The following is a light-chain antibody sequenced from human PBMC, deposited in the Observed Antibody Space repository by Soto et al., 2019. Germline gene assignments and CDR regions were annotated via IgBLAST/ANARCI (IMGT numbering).Light chain of an antibody. CDR1: QSISSW. V-gene: IGKV1-5*03. CDR2: KAS. CDR3: PFYRP. Sequence: DIQMTQSPSTLSASVGDRVTITCRASQSISSWLAWYQQKPGKAPKLLIYKASSLESGVPSRFSGSGSGTEFTLTISSLQPDDFPPDHHPFYRPFSQGP. J-gene: IGKJ1*01.